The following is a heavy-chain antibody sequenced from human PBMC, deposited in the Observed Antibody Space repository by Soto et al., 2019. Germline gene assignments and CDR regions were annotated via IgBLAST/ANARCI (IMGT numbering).Heavy chain of an antibody. V-gene: IGHV4-59*01. D-gene: IGHD1-1*01. CDR2: IFHSGSV. CDR1: CGSIINVY. J-gene: IGHJ4*02. Sequence: PSETLCLAGTVSCGSIINVYWIWIRQPPGKGLEWIGFIFHSGSVNYSPSFKSRVTISIDTSKNQFSLMLKSVTAADTAVYFCARARNRYFDYWGQGALVTVSS. CDR3: ARARNRYFDY.